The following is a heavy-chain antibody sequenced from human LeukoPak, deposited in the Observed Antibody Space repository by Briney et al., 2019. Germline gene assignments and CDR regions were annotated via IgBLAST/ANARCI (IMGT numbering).Heavy chain of an antibody. CDR2: ISYDGSNK. Sequence: GGSLRLSCAASGFTFSSYGMHWVRQAPGKGLEWVAVISYDGSNKYYADSVKGRFTISRDNSKNTLYLQMNSLRAEDTAVYYCARDPCSSTSCYRDYYYGMDVWGQGTTVTVSS. J-gene: IGHJ6*02. CDR1: GFTFSSYG. D-gene: IGHD2-2*01. CDR3: ARDPCSSTSCYRDYYYGMDV. V-gene: IGHV3-30*03.